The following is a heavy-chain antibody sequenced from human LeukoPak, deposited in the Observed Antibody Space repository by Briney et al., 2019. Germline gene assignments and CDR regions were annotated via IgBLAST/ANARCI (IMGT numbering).Heavy chain of an antibody. J-gene: IGHJ6*02. V-gene: IGHV3-11*01. Sequence: GGSLRLSRAASGFTFSDYYMSWIRQAPGKGLEWVSYISSSGSTIYYADSVKGRFTISRDNAKNSLYLQMNSLRAEDTAVYYCARSDSSGWTRYYYYGMDVWGQGTTVTVSS. CDR2: ISSSGSTI. CDR3: ARSDSSGWTRYYYYGMDV. CDR1: GFTFSDYY. D-gene: IGHD6-19*01.